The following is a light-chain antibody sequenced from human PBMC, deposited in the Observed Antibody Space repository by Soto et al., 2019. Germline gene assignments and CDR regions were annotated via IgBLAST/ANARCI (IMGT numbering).Light chain of an antibody. J-gene: IGKJ1*01. CDR2: GAS. CDR3: QQYGSSPT. V-gene: IGKV3-20*01. Sequence: EIVLTQSPGTLSLSPGERATLSCRASQSVSSSYLAWYQQKPGQAPRLLISGASSRATGIPERFSCSGSGTDFTLTISRLEPEDFAFYYWQQYGSSPTFGQGTKVEIK. CDR1: QSVSSSY.